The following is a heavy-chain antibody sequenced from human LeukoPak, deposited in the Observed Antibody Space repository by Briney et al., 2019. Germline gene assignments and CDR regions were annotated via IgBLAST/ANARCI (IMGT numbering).Heavy chain of an antibody. CDR1: GYTFTGYY. V-gene: IGHV1-2*02. CDR2: INPNSGGT. Sequence: ASVKVSCKASGYTFTGYYMHWVRQAPGQGLEWMGWINPNSGGTNYAQKFQGRVTMTRDTSISTAYMELSSLRSEDTAVYYCARTPKLSYNWFDPWGQGTLVTVSS. CDR3: ARTPKLSYNWFDP. D-gene: IGHD5-18*01. J-gene: IGHJ5*02.